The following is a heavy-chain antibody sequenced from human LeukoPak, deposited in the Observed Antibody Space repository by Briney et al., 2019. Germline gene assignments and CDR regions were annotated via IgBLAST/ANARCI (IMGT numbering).Heavy chain of an antibody. Sequence: GGSLRLSCAASGFTFSSYSMSWVRQAPGKGLEWVANIKQDGSEKYYVDSVKGRFTISRDNAKNSLYLQMNSLRAEDTAVYYCARVPYYGSGSYSPYYFDYWGQGTLVTVSS. D-gene: IGHD3-10*01. J-gene: IGHJ4*02. V-gene: IGHV3-7*01. CDR3: ARVPYYGSGSYSPYYFDY. CDR1: GFTFSSYS. CDR2: IKQDGSEK.